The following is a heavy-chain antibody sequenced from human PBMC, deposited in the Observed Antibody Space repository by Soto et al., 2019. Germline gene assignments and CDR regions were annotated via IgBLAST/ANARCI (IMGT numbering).Heavy chain of an antibody. CDR1: GYTFTSYG. D-gene: IGHD3-10*01. V-gene: IGHV1-18*01. J-gene: IGHJ2*01. Sequence: ASVKVSCKASGYTFTSYGISWVRQAPGQGLEWMGWISAYNGNTNYAQKFQERVTITRDMSTSTAYMELSSLRSEDTAVYYCAADPYGSGSYSLWGLG. CDR2: ISAYNGNT. CDR3: AADPYGSGSYSL.